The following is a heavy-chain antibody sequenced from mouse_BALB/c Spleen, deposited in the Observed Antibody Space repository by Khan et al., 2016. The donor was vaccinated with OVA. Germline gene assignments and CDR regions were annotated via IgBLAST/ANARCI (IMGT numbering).Heavy chain of an antibody. CDR3: ARSGGSFHWYFDV. CDR1: GFTFSSLG. CDR2: ISSGRSTI. V-gene: IGHV5-17*02. D-gene: IGHD1-1*02. J-gene: IGHJ1*01. Sequence: EVELVESGGGLVQPGGSRKLSCAASGFTFSSLGMHWVRQAPEKGLEWVAYISSGRSTIYYVDSVKGRFTISRDIPKNTLFLQMTSLRSEDTAMYYFARSGGSFHWYFDVWGAGTSVTVSS.